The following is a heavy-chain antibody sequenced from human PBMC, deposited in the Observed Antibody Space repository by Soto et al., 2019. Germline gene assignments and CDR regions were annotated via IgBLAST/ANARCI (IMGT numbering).Heavy chain of an antibody. CDR1: GYTFTGYY. CDR2: INPNSGGT. J-gene: IGHJ5*02. CDR3: ARDGVGDTAARNWFDP. Sequence: ASVKVSCKASGYTFTGYYMHWVRQAPGQGLEWMGWINPNSGGTNYAQKFQGRVTMTRDTSISTAYMELSRLRSDDTAVYYCARDGVGDTAARNWFDPWGQGTLVTVSS. V-gene: IGHV1-2*02. D-gene: IGHD6-6*01.